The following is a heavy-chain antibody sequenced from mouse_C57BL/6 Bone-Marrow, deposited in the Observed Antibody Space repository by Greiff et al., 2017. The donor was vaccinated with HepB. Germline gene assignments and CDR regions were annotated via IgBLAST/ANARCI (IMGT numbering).Heavy chain of an antibody. J-gene: IGHJ2*01. CDR2: ISSGGDYI. V-gene: IGHV5-9-1*02. CDR3: TRDPGGLRRYFDY. Sequence: VKLVESGEGLVKPGGSLKLSCAASGFTFSSYAMSWVRQTPEKRLEWVAYISSGGDYIYYADTVKGRFTISRDNARNTLYLQMSSLKSEDTAMYYCTRDPGGLRRYFDYWGQGTTLTVSS. CDR1: GFTFSSYA. D-gene: IGHD2-4*01.